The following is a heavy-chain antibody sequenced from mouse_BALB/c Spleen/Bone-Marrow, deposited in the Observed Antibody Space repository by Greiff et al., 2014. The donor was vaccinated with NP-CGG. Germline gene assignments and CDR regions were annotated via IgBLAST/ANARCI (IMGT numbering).Heavy chain of an antibody. V-gene: IGHV1S132*01. CDR3: ARHYYGSSDAMDY. D-gene: IGHD1-1*01. J-gene: IGHJ4*01. CDR2: IFPGTGTT. CDR1: GYTFTNYW. Sequence: QVQLQQPGAELVKPGASVKLSCKTSGYTFTNYWIQWVKQRPGQGLGWIGEIFPGTGTTYYNEKFKGKATLTIDTSSSTAYMQLSSLTSEDSAVYFCARHYYGSSDAMDYWGQGTSVTASS.